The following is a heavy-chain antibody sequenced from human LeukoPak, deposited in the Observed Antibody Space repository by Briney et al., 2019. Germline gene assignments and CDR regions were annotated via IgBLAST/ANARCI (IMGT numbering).Heavy chain of an antibody. J-gene: IGHJ4*02. CDR1: GGTFSSYA. CDR3: ASRGNYYDSSGYYQRYFDY. D-gene: IGHD3-22*01. CDR2: IIPIFGTA. V-gene: IGHV1-69*06. Sequence: GASVKVSCKASGGTFSSYAISWVRQAPGQGLEWMGGIIPIFGTANYAQKFQGRVTITADKSTSTAYMELSSLRSEDTAVYYCASRGNYYDSSGYYQRYFDYWGQGTLVTVSS.